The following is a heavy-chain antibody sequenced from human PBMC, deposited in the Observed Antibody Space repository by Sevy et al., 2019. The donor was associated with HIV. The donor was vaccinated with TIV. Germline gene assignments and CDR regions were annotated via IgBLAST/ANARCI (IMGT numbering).Heavy chain of an antibody. Sequence: GGSLRLSCAASEFSFSSYSMNWVRQAPGQGLEWVSYISSSSSTMYYAASVKGRITISRDNGKNSLYLQMNTLRAEDTAVYYCARTKSNTAMVSSDYWGQGTLVTVSS. CDR3: ARTKSNTAMVSSDY. CDR1: EFSFSSYS. D-gene: IGHD5-18*01. J-gene: IGHJ4*02. CDR2: ISSSSSTM. V-gene: IGHV3-48*01.